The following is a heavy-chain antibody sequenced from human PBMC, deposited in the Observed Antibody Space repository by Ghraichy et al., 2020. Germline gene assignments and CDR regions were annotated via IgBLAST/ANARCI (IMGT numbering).Heavy chain of an antibody. CDR1: GFIVSSNF. CDR2: LFSGRFA. V-gene: IGHV3-53*01. D-gene: IGHD2-2*01. Sequence: GGSLRLSCAVSGFIVSSNFVSWVRQAPGKGLEWVSVLFSGRFADYADSVKGRFTMSRDVSQNAVYLQMDNLRAEDTAVYYCATGAAAGGDCTSTSCFREPQYFWGQGTRVTVS. CDR3: ATGAAAGGDCTSTSCFREPQYF. J-gene: IGHJ4*02.